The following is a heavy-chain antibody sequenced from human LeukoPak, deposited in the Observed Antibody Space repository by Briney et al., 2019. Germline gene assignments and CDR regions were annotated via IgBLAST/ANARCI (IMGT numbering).Heavy chain of an antibody. CDR3: ARSRDSYGSLMLDY. J-gene: IGHJ4*02. CDR1: GFTFSSYS. V-gene: IGHV3-30*03. D-gene: IGHD5-18*01. Sequence: GGSLRLSCAASGFTFSSYSMHWVRQAPGKGLEWVAVISYDGSNKYYADSVKGRFTISRDNSKNTLYLQMNSLRAEDTAVYYCARSRDSYGSLMLDYWGQGTLVTVSS. CDR2: ISYDGSNK.